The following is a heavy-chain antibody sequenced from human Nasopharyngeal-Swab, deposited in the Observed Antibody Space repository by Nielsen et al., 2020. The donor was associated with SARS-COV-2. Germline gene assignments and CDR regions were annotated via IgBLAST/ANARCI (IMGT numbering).Heavy chain of an antibody. J-gene: IGHJ4*02. V-gene: IGHV1-3*01. CDR3: ARMVYAHHFDY. Sequence: WVRQAPGQRLEWMGWINAGNGNTKYSQKFQGRVTITRDTSASTAYMELSSLRSEDTAVYYCARMVYAHHFDYWDQGTLVTVSS. D-gene: IGHD2-8*01. CDR2: INAGNGNT.